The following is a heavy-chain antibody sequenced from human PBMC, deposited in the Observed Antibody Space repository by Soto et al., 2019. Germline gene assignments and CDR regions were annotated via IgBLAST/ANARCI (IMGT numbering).Heavy chain of an antibody. CDR1: GYSISSSNW. V-gene: IGHV4-28*03. D-gene: IGHD3-22*01. CDR3: ARGAPVVNDY. Sequence: SETLSLTCAVSGYSISSSNWWGWIRQPPGKGLEWIGYIYYSGTTYYNPSLKSRVTMSVDTSKNQFSLKLSSVTAADTAVYYCARGAPVVNDYWGQGTLVTVSS. J-gene: IGHJ4*02. CDR2: IYYSGTT.